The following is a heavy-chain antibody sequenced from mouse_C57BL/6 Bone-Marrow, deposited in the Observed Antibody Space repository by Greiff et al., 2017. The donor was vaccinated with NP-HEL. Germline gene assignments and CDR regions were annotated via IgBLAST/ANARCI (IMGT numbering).Heavy chain of an antibody. D-gene: IGHD2-4*01. CDR1: GFTFSSYA. J-gene: IGHJ3*01. CDR2: ISDGGSYT. V-gene: IGHV5-4*01. Sequence: EVQGVESGGGLVKPGGSLKLSCAASGFTFSSYAMSWVRQTPEKRLEWVATISDGGSYTYYPDNVKGRFTISSDNAQNNLYLQMSHLKSEDTAMYYCARPHYDGFAYWGQGTLVTVSA. CDR3: ARPHYDGFAY.